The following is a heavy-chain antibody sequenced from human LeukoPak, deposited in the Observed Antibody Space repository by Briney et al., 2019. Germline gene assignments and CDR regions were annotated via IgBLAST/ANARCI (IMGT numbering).Heavy chain of an antibody. D-gene: IGHD3-10*01. CDR1: GGSISSGSYY. V-gene: IGHV4-61*02. J-gene: IGHJ6*03. CDR2: IYTSGST. Sequence: SETLSLTCTVSGGSISSGSYYWSWIRQPAGKGLEWIGRIYTSGSTNYNPSLKSRVTISVDTSKNQFSLKLSSVTAADTAVYYCASDNDYRYRFGELFDYYYYYMDVWGKGTTVTVSS. CDR3: ASDNDYRYRFGELFDYYYYYMDV.